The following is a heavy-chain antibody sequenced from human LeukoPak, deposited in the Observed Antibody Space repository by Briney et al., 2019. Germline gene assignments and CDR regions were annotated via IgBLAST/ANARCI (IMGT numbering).Heavy chain of an antibody. D-gene: IGHD2-8*01. CDR3: ARDSPVLTF. CDR2: VQHIGGET. CDR1: GFTFSNSW. J-gene: IGHJ4*02. Sequence: PGGSLRLSCAGSGFTFSNSWMGWVRQAPGKGLEWVANVQHIGGETYYVDSVKGRFTISRDNSRNTLYLQMNSLGAEDAAIYYCARDSPVLTFWGQGILVTVSS. V-gene: IGHV3-7*03.